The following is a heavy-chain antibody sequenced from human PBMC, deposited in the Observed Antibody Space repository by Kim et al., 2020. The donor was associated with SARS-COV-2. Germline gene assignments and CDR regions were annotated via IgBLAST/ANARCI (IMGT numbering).Heavy chain of an antibody. CDR2: IYYSGST. Sequence: SETLSLTCTVSGGSISSYYWSWIRQPPGKGLEWIGYIYYSGSTNYNPSLKSRVTISVDTSKNQFSLKLSSVTAADTAVYYCARVETPYGMDVWGQGTTVTVSS. J-gene: IGHJ6*02. CDR3: ARVETPYGMDV. CDR1: GGSISSYY. D-gene: IGHD2-15*01. V-gene: IGHV4-59*13.